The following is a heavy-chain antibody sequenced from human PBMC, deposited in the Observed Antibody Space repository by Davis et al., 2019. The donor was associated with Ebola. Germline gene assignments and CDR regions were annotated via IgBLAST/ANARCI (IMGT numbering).Heavy chain of an antibody. CDR1: EYTFTSYD. V-gene: IGHV1-2*06. Sequence: AASVKVSCKASEYTFTSYDINWVRQATGQGLEWMGRINPNSGGTNYAQKFQGRVTMTRDTSISTAYMELSSLRSEDTAVYYCARGRVPKYPMDVWGQGTTVTVSS. CDR2: INPNSGGT. J-gene: IGHJ6*02. D-gene: IGHD2-2*01. CDR3: ARGRVPKYPMDV.